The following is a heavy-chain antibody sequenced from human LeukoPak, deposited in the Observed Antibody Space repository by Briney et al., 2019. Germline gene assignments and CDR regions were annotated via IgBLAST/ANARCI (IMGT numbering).Heavy chain of an antibody. D-gene: IGHD2-21*01. CDR2: ISGRGAYT. V-gene: IGHV3-23*01. CDR3: AKNFGDGLAFYDY. Sequence: GGSLRLSCAASGFTFNNYGMHCVRQAPGKGLEWVSAISGRGAYTYYADSVKGRFTVSRDNSRNTLYLQMNSLRAEDTAVYYCAKNFGDGLAFYDYWGQGTLVTVSS. CDR1: GFTFNNYG. J-gene: IGHJ4*02.